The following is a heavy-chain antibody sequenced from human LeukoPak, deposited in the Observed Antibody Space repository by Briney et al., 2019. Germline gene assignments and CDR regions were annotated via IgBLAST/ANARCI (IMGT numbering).Heavy chain of an antibody. J-gene: IGHJ3*02. Sequence: GGSLRLSCAASGFTVSSNYMSWVRQAPGTGLEWVSEIYSDGSTYYAASVKGRFSISRDKSKNTVYLQMNSLRAEDTAVYYCARELREHGVFDIWGQGTMVTVSS. D-gene: IGHD1-26*01. CDR2: IYSDGST. CDR1: GFTVSSNY. V-gene: IGHV3-53*01. CDR3: ARELREHGVFDI.